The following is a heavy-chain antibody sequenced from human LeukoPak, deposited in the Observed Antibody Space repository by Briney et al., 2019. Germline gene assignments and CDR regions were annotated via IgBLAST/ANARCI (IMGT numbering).Heavy chain of an antibody. D-gene: IGHD6-19*01. J-gene: IGHJ3*02. Sequence: GGSLRLSCAASGFTFDDYAMHWVRQAPGKGLEGVSGISWNSGSIVYADSVKGRFTISRDNAKNSLYLQMNSLRAEDTALYYCAKDIGARGSGWYFDIWGQGTMVTVSS. CDR2: ISWNSGSI. CDR3: AKDIGARGSGWYFDI. V-gene: IGHV3-9*01. CDR1: GFTFDDYA.